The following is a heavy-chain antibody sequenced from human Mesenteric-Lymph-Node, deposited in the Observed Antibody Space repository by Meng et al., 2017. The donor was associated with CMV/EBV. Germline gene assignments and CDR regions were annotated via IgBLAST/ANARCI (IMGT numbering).Heavy chain of an antibody. D-gene: IGHD2-2*01. V-gene: IGHV1-2*02. Sequence: ASVKVSCKPSGYTFTDSYIHWVRQAPGQGLEWMGWINPNTGGTNYAQKFQGRVTMTGDTSITTAYLELRRLISDDTAVYYCARGCSSATCYRGGGRLAPWGQGTLVTVSS. CDR2: INPNTGGT. J-gene: IGHJ5*02. CDR3: ARGCSSATCYRGGGRLAP. CDR1: GYTFTDSY.